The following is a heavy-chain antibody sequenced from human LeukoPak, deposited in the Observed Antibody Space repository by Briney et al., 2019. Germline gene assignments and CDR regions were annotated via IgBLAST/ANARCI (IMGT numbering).Heavy chain of an antibody. J-gene: IGHJ4*02. Sequence: SETLSLTCTVSGDSISNYYWSWIRQPPGKGLEWLGYIYSSGVTDYNPSLKTRVTMSVDTSKNQFSLKLRSVTAADTAVYYCVREGAAVAGTFDSWGQGTQVTVSS. CDR2: IYSSGVT. D-gene: IGHD6-19*01. CDR3: VREGAAVAGTFDS. CDR1: GDSISNYY. V-gene: IGHV4-59*01.